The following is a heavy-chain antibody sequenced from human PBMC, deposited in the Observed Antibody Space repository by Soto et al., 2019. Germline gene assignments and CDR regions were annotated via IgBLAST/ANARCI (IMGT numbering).Heavy chain of an antibody. CDR3: ARHGSVAQRRDCFDP. CDR1: GGSISSSSYY. CDR2: IYYGGTY. Sequence: AETLSLSCTVSGGSISSSSYYWGWIGQAAGKGLEWAVSIYYGGTYYYNPSLKRRVTLSVDTSKNQCSLKLSSVTAADTAVYYCARHGSVAQRRDCFDPWGQGTLVTVSS. V-gene: IGHV4-39*01. D-gene: IGHD3-10*01. J-gene: IGHJ5*02.